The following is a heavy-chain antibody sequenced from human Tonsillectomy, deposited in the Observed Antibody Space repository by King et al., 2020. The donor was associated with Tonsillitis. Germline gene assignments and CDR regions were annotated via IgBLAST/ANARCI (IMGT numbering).Heavy chain of an antibody. D-gene: IGHD3-22*01. V-gene: IGHV3-30*18. Sequence: VQLVESGGGVVQPGRSLRLSCAASGFTFSSYGMHWVRQAPGKGLEWVAVISYDGSNKYYADSVKGRFTISRDNSNNTLYLQMNSLRAEDTAVYYCAKDWGYYYDSSGSTYFDYWGQGTLVTVSS. CDR1: GFTFSSYG. J-gene: IGHJ4*02. CDR2: ISYDGSNK. CDR3: AKDWGYYYDSSGSTYFDY.